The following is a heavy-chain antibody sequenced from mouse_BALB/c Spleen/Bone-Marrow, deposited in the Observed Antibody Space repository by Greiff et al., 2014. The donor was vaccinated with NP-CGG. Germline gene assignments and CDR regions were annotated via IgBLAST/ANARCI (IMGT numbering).Heavy chain of an antibody. J-gene: IGHJ4*01. CDR2: INPYNDGT. V-gene: IGHV1-14*01. Sequence: LQLHPTGPHLFKPRPPVNISCHSSSYTFTSYVMHWVKQKPGQGLEWIGYINPYNDGTKYNEKFKGKATLTSDKSSSTAYMELSSLTSEDSAVYYCARYDYAMDYWGQGTSVTVSS. CDR3: ARYDYAMDY. D-gene: IGHD2-14*01. CDR1: SYTFTSYV.